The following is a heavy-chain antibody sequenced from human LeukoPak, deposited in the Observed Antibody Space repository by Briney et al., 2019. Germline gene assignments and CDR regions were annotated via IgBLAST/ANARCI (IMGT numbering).Heavy chain of an antibody. J-gene: IGHJ4*02. CDR2: IYYSGST. CDR1: GGSISSSSYY. Sequence: SETLSLTCNVSGGSISSSSYYWGWIRQPPGKGLEWIGSIYYSGSTYYNPSLKSRVTISVDTSKNQFSLKLSSVTAADTAVYYCASQLQQLEYFDYWGQGTLVTVSS. D-gene: IGHD6-13*01. V-gene: IGHV4-39*07. CDR3: ASQLQQLEYFDY.